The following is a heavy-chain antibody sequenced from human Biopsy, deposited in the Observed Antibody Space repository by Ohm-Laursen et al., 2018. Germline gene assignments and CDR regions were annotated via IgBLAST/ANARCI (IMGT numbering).Heavy chain of an antibody. CDR1: GYTFTGYH. CDR3: ARDFNYDGGGSFNFDY. D-gene: IGHD3-22*01. J-gene: IGHJ4*02. V-gene: IGHV1-8*03. Sequence: SVKVSCKASGYTFTGYHVHWVRQATGQGLEWMGWMNPNSGNTGYAQKFQGRVTITRNTSISTAYMELSSLTSVDTAVYYCARDFNYDGGGSFNFDYWGQGTLVTVSS. CDR2: MNPNSGNT.